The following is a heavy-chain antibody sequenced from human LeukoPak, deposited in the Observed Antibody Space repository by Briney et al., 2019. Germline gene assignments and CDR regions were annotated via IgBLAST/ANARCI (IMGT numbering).Heavy chain of an antibody. D-gene: IGHD3-10*01. CDR1: GFTFSNAW. CDR2: IKSKTDGGTT. Sequence: GGSLRLSCAASGFTFSNAWMSWVRQAPGKGPEWVGRIKSKTDGGTTDYAAPVKGRFTISRDDSKNTLYLQMNSLKTEDTAVYYCTTVEYYYGSGSYYFFDYWGQGTLVTVSS. J-gene: IGHJ4*02. CDR3: TTVEYYYGSGSYYFFDY. V-gene: IGHV3-15*01.